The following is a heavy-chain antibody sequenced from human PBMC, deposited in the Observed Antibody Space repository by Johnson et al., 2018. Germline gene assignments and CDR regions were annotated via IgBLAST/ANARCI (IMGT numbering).Heavy chain of an antibody. CDR1: GLTFRTYS. J-gene: IGHJ6*03. CDR2: ITTSNNYI. V-gene: IGHV3-21*01. CDR3: ASLSREADRDMVTSRDYYYYMDV. D-gene: IGHD5-18*01. Sequence: VQLVESGGGLVKPGGSLRLSCAASGLTFRTYSLDWVRQPPGKGLEWVSSITTSNNYIYYADSVKGRFTISRDNAKNSLYLQMNNVKAEDTAVYYCASLSREADRDMVTSRDYYYYMDVWGKGTTVTVSS.